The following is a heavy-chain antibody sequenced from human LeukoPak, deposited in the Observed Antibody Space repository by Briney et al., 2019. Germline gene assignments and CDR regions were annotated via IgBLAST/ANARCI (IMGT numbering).Heavy chain of an antibody. CDR1: GGTFSSYA. V-gene: IGHV1-69*04. CDR2: IIPILGIA. D-gene: IGHD2-2*01. J-gene: IGHJ4*02. Sequence: ASVKVSCKASGGTFSSYAISWVRQAPGQGLEWMGRIIPILGIANYAQKFQGRVTITADKSTSTAYMELSSLRSEDTAVYYCASYYCSSTSCPGVWGQGTLVTVSS. CDR3: ASYYCSSTSCPGV.